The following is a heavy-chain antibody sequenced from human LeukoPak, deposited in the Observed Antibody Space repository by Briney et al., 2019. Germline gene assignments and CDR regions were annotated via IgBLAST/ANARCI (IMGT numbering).Heavy chain of an antibody. V-gene: IGHV1-18*01. J-gene: IGHJ4*02. D-gene: IGHD3-22*01. CDR2: INSYNGNT. Sequence: GASVNVSCKPSDNTFPMFGLTWVRQAPGQGLEWMGWINSYNGNTQYAQKLQGRVTMTTDTSTSTAYMELRSLRSDDTAVYYCARDLVSVDSSGYYSFDYWGQGTLVTVSS. CDR1: DNTFPMFG. CDR3: ARDLVSVDSSGYYSFDY.